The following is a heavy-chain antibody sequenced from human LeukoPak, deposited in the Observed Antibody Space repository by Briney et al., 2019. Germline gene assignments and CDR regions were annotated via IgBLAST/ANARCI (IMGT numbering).Heavy chain of an antibody. J-gene: IGHJ3*02. CDR2: INPNSGGT. Sequence: ASVKVSCKASGYTFTGYYMHWVRQAPGQGLEWMGWINPNSGGTNYAQKFQGRVTMTRDTSISTAYMELSRLRSDDTAVYYCARGGVYYDFWSGLDIWGQGTMVTVSS. CDR1: GYTFTGYY. CDR3: ARGGVYYDFWSGLDI. V-gene: IGHV1-2*02. D-gene: IGHD3-3*01.